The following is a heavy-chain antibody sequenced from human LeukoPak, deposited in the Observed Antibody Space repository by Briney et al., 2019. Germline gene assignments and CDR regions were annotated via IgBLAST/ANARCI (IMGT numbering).Heavy chain of an antibody. J-gene: IGHJ4*02. CDR1: GFTLADYG. D-gene: IGHD3-10*01. Sequence: PGGSLRLSCAASGFTLADYGMSWVRQVPRKGLEWVSGINWRGGSTDYADSVQGRFTISRDNAKNSLYLQMNSLRAEDTAFYYCARGGGNYPFDWWGQGSLVTVSS. V-gene: IGHV3-20*04. CDR3: ARGGGNYPFDW. CDR2: INWRGGST.